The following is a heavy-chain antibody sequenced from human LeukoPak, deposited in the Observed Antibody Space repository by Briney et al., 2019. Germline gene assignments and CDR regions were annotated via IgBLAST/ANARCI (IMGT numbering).Heavy chain of an antibody. CDR1: GYTFTSYA. Sequence: GASVKVSCKASGYTFTSYAMHWVRQAPGQRLEWMGWINAGNGNTKYSQKFQGRVTITRDTSASTAYMELSSLRSEDTAVYYCATSGGARRDSSGLLFDYWGQGTLVTVSS. CDR3: ATSGGARRDSSGLLFDY. J-gene: IGHJ4*02. D-gene: IGHD3-22*01. CDR2: INAGNGNT. V-gene: IGHV1-3*01.